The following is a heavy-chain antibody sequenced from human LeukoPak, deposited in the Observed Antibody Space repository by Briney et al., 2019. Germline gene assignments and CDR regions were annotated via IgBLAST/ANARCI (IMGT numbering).Heavy chain of an antibody. CDR2: IPSSGGST. V-gene: IGHV3-23*01. CDR3: ARDKWFGESAPDY. J-gene: IGHJ4*02. Sequence: GGSLRLSCVASGFTFSSNVMIWLRQAPGKGLEWVSSIPSSGGSTYYADSVKGRFTISRDNAKNSLYLQMNSLRAEDTAVYYCARDKWFGESAPDYWGQGTLVTVSS. CDR1: GFTFSSNV. D-gene: IGHD3-10*01.